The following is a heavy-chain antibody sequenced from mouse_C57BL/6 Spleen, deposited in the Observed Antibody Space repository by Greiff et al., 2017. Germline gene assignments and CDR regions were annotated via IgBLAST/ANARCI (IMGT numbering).Heavy chain of an antibody. Sequence: EVKLMESGGGLVQPGGSMKLSCAASGFTFSDAWMDWVRQSPEKGLEWVAAIRNKANNHATYYAESVKGRFTISRDDSKSSVYLQMNSLRAEDTGIYYCTLAWFAYWGQGTLVTVSA. V-gene: IGHV6-6*01. CDR2: IRNKANNHAT. CDR3: TLAWFAY. CDR1: GFTFSDAW. J-gene: IGHJ3*01.